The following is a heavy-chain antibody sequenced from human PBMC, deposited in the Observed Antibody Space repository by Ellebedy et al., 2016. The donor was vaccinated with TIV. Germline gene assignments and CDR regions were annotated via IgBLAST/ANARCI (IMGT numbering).Heavy chain of an antibody. CDR3: ATDGSYGDYRSPAHAFVM. D-gene: IGHD4-17*01. CDR2: IRQDGSEK. J-gene: IGHJ3*02. V-gene: IGHV3-7*03. CDR1: GFSFSSYW. Sequence: GGSLRLSCAASGFSFSSYWMTWVRQAPGKGLEWVANIRQDGSEKYYVDSVRGRFTISRDSAKASLYLEMNSLRAEDTAIYYCATDGSYGDYRSPAHAFVMWGQGTLVTVSP.